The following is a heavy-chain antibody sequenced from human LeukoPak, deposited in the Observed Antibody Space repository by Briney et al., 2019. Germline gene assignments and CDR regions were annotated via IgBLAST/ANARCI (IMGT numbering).Heavy chain of an antibody. CDR3: ARSLQSWGSHDY. J-gene: IGHJ4*02. CDR1: GGSISSGGYY. CDR2: IYYSGST. D-gene: IGHD5-24*01. V-gene: IGHV4-31*03. Sequence: SETLSLTCTVSGGSISSGGYYWSWIRQHPGKGLEWIGYIYYSGSTYYNPSLKSRVTISVDTSKNQFSLKLSSVTAADTAVFYCARSLQSWGSHDYWGQGTLVTVSS.